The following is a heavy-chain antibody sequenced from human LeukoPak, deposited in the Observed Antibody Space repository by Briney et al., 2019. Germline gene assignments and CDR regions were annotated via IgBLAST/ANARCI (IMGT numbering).Heavy chain of an antibody. Sequence: GASVKVSCKASGYTFTGYYMHWVRQAPGQGLEWMGWINPNSGGTNYTQKFQGRVTMTRDTSINTAYMELSRLRSDDTAVYYCARGETHYDGGWFDPWGQGTLVTVSS. D-gene: IGHD3-3*01. CDR2: INPNSGGT. V-gene: IGHV1-2*02. J-gene: IGHJ5*02. CDR3: ARGETHYDGGWFDP. CDR1: GYTFTGYY.